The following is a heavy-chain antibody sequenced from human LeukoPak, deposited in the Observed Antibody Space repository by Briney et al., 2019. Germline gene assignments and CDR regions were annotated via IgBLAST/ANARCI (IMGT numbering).Heavy chain of an antibody. J-gene: IGHJ1*01. CDR1: GFTFSSYG. CDR3: AKDTGVSSWYVFHH. D-gene: IGHD6-13*01. V-gene: IGHV3-30*18. Sequence: GRSLRLSCAASGFTFSSYGMHWVRQAPGKGLEWVAVISYGGSNKYYADSVKGRFTISRDNSKDTLYLQMNSLRAEDTAVYYCAKDTGVSSWYVFHHWGQGTLVTVSS. CDR2: ISYGGSNK.